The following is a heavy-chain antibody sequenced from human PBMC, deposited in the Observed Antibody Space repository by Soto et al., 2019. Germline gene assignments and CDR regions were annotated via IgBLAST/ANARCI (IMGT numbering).Heavy chain of an antibody. D-gene: IGHD2-21*02. J-gene: IGHJ6*02. CDR1: GYSFTNYW. CDR3: TRPDRGDNGGDGMDV. CDR2: MYPGDSDT. Sequence: RGESLKISCKGSGYSFTNYWIGWVRQMPGKGLEWMGIMYPGDSDTRYSPSFQGQVTISADKSIRTAYLQWSSLRASDTAIYYCTRPDRGDNGGDGMDVWGQGTTVTVSS. V-gene: IGHV5-51*01.